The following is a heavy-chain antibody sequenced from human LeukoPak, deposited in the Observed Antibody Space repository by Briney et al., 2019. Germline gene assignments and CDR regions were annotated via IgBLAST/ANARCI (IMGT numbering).Heavy chain of an antibody. J-gene: IGHJ4*02. CDR3: AVIAAAGVFDY. CDR1: GFTLSSYA. V-gene: IGHV3-23*01. Sequence: GGSLRLSCAASGFTLSSYAMSWVRQAPGKGLEWVSGFSVTDKTTYYADSVKGRFTISRDNSKNTLYLQMSSLRAEDTAVYYCAVIAAAGVFDYWGQGTLVTVSS. D-gene: IGHD6-13*01. CDR2: FSVTDKTT.